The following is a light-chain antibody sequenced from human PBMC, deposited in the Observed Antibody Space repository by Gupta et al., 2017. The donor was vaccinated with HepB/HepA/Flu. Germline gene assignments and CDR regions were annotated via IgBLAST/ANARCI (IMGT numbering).Light chain of an antibody. CDR1: SSNIGSDT. Sequence: QSVLTQPPSASGTPGQRVTIPCSGSSSNIGSDTVSWYLQLPGTAPKLLIYNNNQRPSGVPDRFSGSKSGTSASLAISGLQSEDESDYYCAAWDDSLNGVVFGGGTKLTV. CDR3: AAWDDSLNGVV. CDR2: NNN. J-gene: IGLJ2*01. V-gene: IGLV1-44*01.